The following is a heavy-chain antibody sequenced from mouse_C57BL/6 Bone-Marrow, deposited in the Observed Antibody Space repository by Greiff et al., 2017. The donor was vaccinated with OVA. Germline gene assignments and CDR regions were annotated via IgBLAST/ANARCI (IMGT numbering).Heavy chain of an antibody. CDR1: GYTFTSYW. Sequence: VQLQQPGAELVMPGASVKLSCKASGYTFTSYWMHWVKQRPGQGLEWIGEIDPSDSYTNYNQKFKGKSTLTVDKSSSTAYMQLSSLTSEDSAVYYCARELNYLDYWGQGTTLTVSS. D-gene: IGHD1-3*01. V-gene: IGHV1-69*01. CDR2: IDPSDSYT. CDR3: ARELNYLDY. J-gene: IGHJ2*01.